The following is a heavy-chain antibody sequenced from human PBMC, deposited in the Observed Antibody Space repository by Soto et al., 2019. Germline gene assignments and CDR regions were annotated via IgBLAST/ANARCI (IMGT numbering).Heavy chain of an antibody. CDR2: INPNSGGT. D-gene: IGHD7-27*01. CDR3: ARDSTAGELLDWYDP. J-gene: IGHJ5*02. V-gene: IGHV1-2*04. CDR1: GYTFTGYY. Sequence: ASVKVSCKASGYTFTGYYMHWVRQAPGQGLEWMGWINPNSGGTNYAQKFQGWVTMTRDTSISTAYMELSRLRSDDTAVYYCARDSTAGELLDWYDPWSQGTLVTVSS.